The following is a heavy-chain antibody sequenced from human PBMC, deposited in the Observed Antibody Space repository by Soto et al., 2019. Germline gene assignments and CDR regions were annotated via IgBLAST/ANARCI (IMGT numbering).Heavy chain of an antibody. J-gene: IGHJ5*02. CDR1: GFSLSTSGMR. D-gene: IGHD6-13*01. CDR3: ARSIVAAGNRWFDP. Sequence: SGPTLVDPTQTLTLTCTFSGFSLSTSGMRVSWIRQPPGKALEWLARIDWDDDKLYSTSLKTRLTISKDTSKNQVVLTMTNMDPVDTATYYCARSIVAAGNRWFDPWGQGTLVTVSS. V-gene: IGHV2-70*04. CDR2: IDWDDDK.